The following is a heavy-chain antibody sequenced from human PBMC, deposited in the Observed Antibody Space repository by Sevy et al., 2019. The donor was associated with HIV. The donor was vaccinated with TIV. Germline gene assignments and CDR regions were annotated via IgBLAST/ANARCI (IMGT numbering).Heavy chain of an antibody. CDR3: ARGRGDPRADCFDY. J-gene: IGHJ4*02. V-gene: IGHV3-21*01. CDR1: GFTFNIYS. Sequence: GGSLRLSCAASGFTFNIYSMNWVRQAPGKGLEWVSSISGSSSYIFYADSVKGRFTISGDNAKNSLYLQMNSLGAEDTAVYYCARGRGDPRADCFDYWGQGTLVTVSS. D-gene: IGHD2-21*02. CDR2: ISGSSSYI.